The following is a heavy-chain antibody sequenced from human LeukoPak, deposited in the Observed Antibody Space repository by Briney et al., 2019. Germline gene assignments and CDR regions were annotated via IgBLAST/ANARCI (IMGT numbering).Heavy chain of an antibody. Sequence: SETLSLTCAVSGASISSNKWWSWVRQPPGKGLEWIGEIYHSGTTNYNPSLKSRVTISVDKSKNQISLNLSSVTAADTAIYYCAKGAGGFSYYNWFDPWGQGTLVTVSS. V-gene: IGHV4-4*02. CDR2: IYHSGTT. CDR3: AKGAGGFSYYNWFDP. D-gene: IGHD5-18*01. CDR1: GASISSNKW. J-gene: IGHJ5*02.